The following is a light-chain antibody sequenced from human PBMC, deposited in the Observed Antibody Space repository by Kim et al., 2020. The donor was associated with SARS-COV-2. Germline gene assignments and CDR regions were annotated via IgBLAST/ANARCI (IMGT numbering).Light chain of an antibody. CDR1: QSVLYSSNNKNY. CDR3: QQYYSTPLT. V-gene: IGKV4-1*01. J-gene: IGKJ4*01. Sequence: DIVMTQSPDSLGVSLGERATINCKSSQSVLYSSNNKNYLAWYQQKSGQPPKLLIYWASTRESGVPDRFSGSGSGIDFTLTISSLQAEDVAVYYCQQYYSTPLTFGGGTKVDIK. CDR2: WAS.